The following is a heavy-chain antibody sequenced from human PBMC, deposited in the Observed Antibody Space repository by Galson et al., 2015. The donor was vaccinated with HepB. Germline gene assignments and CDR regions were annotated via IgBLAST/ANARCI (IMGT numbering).Heavy chain of an antibody. CDR2: INAGNGNT. Sequence: SVKVSCKASGYTFTSYAMHWVRQAPGQRLEWMGWINAGNGNTKYSQKFQGRVTITRDTSASTAYMELSSLRSEDTAVYYCARELGFLEWFDPTSGMDVWGQGTTVTVSS. CDR1: GYTFTSYA. D-gene: IGHD3-3*01. V-gene: IGHV1-3*01. J-gene: IGHJ6*02. CDR3: ARELGFLEWFDPTSGMDV.